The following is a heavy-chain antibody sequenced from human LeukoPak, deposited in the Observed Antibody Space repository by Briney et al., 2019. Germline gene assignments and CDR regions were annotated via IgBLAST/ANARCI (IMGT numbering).Heavy chain of an antibody. CDR2: IHPNSGGT. J-gene: IGHJ4*02. CDR3: ARVPLTLSPGSDY. D-gene: IGHD3-10*02. CDR1: GFSFTDYY. V-gene: IGHV1-2*02. Sequence: GASVKVSFKASGFSFTDYYIHWVRQAPGQGLEWMGWIHPNSGGTNYAQNFQGRVTMTGDTSITTTYMELGRLTSDDTAMYYCARVPLTLSPGSDYWGQGTLVTVSS.